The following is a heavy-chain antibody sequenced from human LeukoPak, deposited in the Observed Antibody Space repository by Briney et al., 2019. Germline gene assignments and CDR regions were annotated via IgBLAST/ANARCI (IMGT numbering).Heavy chain of an antibody. CDR2: IYYSGST. CDR3: ARDGSYFGSGFDY. Sequence: TPSETLSLTCTVSGGSISSHYWSWIRQPPGKGLEWIGYIYYSGSTNYNPSLKSRVTISVDTSKNQFSLKLSSVTAADTAVYYCARDGSYFGSGFDYWGQGTLVTVSS. D-gene: IGHD1-26*01. V-gene: IGHV4-59*11. J-gene: IGHJ4*02. CDR1: GGSISSHY.